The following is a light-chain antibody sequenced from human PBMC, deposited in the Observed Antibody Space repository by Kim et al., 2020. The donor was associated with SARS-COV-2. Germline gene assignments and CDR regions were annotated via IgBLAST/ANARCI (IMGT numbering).Light chain of an antibody. J-gene: IGKJ1*01. CDR2: DAS. Sequence: SLSPGERAPLSCRASQSVGNYLAWYQQKSGQAPRLLIYDASNRATGIPARFSGSGSGTDFTLTISSLEPEDCAVYYCQQRSTSWTFGQGTKVDTK. V-gene: IGKV3-11*01. CDR1: QSVGNY. CDR3: QQRSTSWT.